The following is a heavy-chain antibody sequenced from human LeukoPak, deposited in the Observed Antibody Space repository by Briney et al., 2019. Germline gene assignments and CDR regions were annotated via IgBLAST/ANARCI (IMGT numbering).Heavy chain of an antibody. D-gene: IGHD6-25*01. CDR3: AREMQRYCDY. CDR2: ISGSGGST. J-gene: IGHJ4*02. CDR1: GFTFNNYA. Sequence: GGSLRLSCAASGFTFNNYAMSWVRQAPGKGLEWVSGISGSGGSTYYADSVKGRFTISRDNSKNTLYLQMNSLRAEDTAVYYCAREMQRYCDYWGQGTLATVSS. V-gene: IGHV3-23*01.